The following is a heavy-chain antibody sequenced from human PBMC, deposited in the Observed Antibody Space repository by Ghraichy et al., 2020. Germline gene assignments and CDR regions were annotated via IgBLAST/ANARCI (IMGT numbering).Heavy chain of an antibody. J-gene: IGHJ2*01. D-gene: IGHD4-17*01. CDR3: ARGGGTVTPRPYWYFDL. Sequence: SETLSLTCTVSGGSISSYYWSWIRQPPGKGLEWIGYIYYSGSTNYNPSLKSRVTISVDTSKNQFSLKLSSVTAADTAVYYLARGGGTVTPRPYWYFDLWGRGTLVTVSS. CDR2: IYYSGST. CDR1: GGSISSYY. V-gene: IGHV4-59*01.